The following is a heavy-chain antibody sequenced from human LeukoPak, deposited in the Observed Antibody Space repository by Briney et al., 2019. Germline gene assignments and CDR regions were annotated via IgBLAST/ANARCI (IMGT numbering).Heavy chain of an antibody. CDR1: GFTFSSYG. Sequence: GRSLRLSCAASGFTFSSYGMHWVRQAPGEGLEWVAVIWYDGSNKYYADSVKGRFTISRDNSKNTLYLQMNSLRAEDTAVYYCAKDRRGYSYGLYYFDYWGQGTLVTVSS. D-gene: IGHD5-18*01. CDR2: IWYDGSNK. J-gene: IGHJ4*02. CDR3: AKDRRGYSYGLYYFDY. V-gene: IGHV3-33*06.